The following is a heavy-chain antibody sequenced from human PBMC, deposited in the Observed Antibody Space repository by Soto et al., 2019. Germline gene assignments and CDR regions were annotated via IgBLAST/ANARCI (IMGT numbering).Heavy chain of an antibody. V-gene: IGHV1-69*13. J-gene: IGHJ4*02. CDR3: AREPLYCSSTSCYSGYFDY. D-gene: IGHD2-2*01. CDR1: GGTFSSYA. Sequence: GASVKVSCKASGGTFSSYAISWVRHATGQGLEWMGGIIPIFGTANYAQKFQGRVTITADESTSTAYMELSSLRSEDTAVYYCAREPLYCSSTSCYSGYFDYWGQGTLVTVSS. CDR2: IIPIFGTA.